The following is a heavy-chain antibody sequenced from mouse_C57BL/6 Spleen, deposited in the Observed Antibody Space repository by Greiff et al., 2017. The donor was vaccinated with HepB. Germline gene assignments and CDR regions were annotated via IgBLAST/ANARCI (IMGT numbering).Heavy chain of an antibody. CDR3: ARWRGSSANYYAMDY. V-gene: IGHV1-52*01. J-gene: IGHJ4*01. D-gene: IGHD1-1*01. CDR1: GYTFTSYW. CDR2: IDPSDSET. Sequence: QVQLQQPGAELVRPGSSVKLSCKASGYTFTSYWMHWVKQRPIQGLEWIGNIDPSDSETHYNQKFKDKATLTVDKSSSTAYMQLSSLTSEDSAVYYCARWRGSSANYYAMDYWGQGTSVTVSS.